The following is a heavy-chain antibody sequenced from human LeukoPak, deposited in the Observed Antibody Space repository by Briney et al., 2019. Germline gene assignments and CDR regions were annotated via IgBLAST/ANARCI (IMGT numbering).Heavy chain of an antibody. V-gene: IGHV4-4*07. CDR3: ARSPPSSSGNWFDP. D-gene: IGHD6-6*01. J-gene: IGHJ5*02. CDR1: GGSISDYY. Sequence: PSETLSLTCTVSGGSISDYYWSWIRQPAGKGLEWIGRIYTSGSTNYNPSLKSRVTMSVDTSKNQFSLKLSSVTAADTAVYYCARSPPSSSGNWFDPWGQGTLVTVSS. CDR2: IYTSGST.